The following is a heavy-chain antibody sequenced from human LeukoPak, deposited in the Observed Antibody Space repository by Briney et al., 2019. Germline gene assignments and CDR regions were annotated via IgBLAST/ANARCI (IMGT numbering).Heavy chain of an antibody. D-gene: IGHD3-22*01. V-gene: IGHV4-61*02. CDR3: ARGPYSYDSSGAFDI. CDR1: GASISSGDYY. CDR2: ISSSGIT. Sequence: SETPSLTCTVSGASISSGDYYWSWIRQPAGKGLEWIWRISSSGITNYNPSLKSRVTISVDTSKNQFSLKLSSVTAADTAVYFCARGPYSYDSSGAFDIWGQGTMVTVSS. J-gene: IGHJ3*02.